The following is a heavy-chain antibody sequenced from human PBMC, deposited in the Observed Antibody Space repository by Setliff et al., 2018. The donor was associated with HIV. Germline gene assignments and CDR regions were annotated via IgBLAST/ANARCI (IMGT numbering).Heavy chain of an antibody. CDR2: IIPIFGTA. CDR3: ASGSHGEGATDY. J-gene: IGHJ4*02. CDR1: GGTFSSYA. Sequence: SVKVSCKASGGTFSSYAISWVRQAPGQGLEWMGGIIPIFGTANYAQKFQGRVTITAGESTNTAYMELSSLRSEDTAVYYCASGSHGEGATDYWGLGTLVTVSS. D-gene: IGHD1-26*01. V-gene: IGHV1-69*13.